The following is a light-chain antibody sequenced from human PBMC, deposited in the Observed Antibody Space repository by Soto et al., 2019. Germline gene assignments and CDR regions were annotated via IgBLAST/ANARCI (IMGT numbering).Light chain of an antibody. Sequence: QSVLTQPPSASGSPGQSVTISCTGTSSDVGGYHYVSWYQQHPGKAPKLMIHEVTKRPSGVPDRFSGSKSGTSASLAISGLRSEDEADYYCAAWDDSLSGYVFGAGTKVTVL. V-gene: IGLV2-8*01. CDR2: EVT. J-gene: IGLJ1*01. CDR1: SSDVGGYHY. CDR3: AAWDDSLSGYV.